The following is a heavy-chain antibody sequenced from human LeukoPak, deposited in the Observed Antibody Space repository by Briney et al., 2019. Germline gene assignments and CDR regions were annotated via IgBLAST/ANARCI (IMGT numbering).Heavy chain of an antibody. Sequence: TGGSLRLSCAASGFTFSNYGMHWVRQVPGKGLEWVAAIWFDGIRKYYADSVKGRLTISRDNSKNTLYLQMNSLRAEDTAVYYCAGGYAMDVWGQGTTVTVSS. CDR1: GFTFSNYG. J-gene: IGHJ6*02. CDR2: IWFDGIRK. D-gene: IGHD1-26*01. V-gene: IGHV3-33*01. CDR3: AGGYAMDV.